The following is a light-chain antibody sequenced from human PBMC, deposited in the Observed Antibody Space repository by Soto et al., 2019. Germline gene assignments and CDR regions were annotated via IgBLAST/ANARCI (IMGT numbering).Light chain of an antibody. CDR2: ATT. Sequence: DIPFTQAPSSLSSSVGDRVTITCRASQTVISYLNWYQQKPGQAPKLLIYATTHLQSGIPSRFSGSGSGTEFTLPISSLHPEDFATYFCKQNYNNPPYTFGQGTKLEIK. J-gene: IGKJ2*01. V-gene: IGKV1-39*01. CDR3: KQNYNNPPYT. CDR1: QTVISY.